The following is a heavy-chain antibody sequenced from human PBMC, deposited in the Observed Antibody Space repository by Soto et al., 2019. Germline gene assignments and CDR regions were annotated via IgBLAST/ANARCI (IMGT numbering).Heavy chain of an antibody. D-gene: IGHD3-3*01. CDR2: IYYSGST. V-gene: IGHV4-39*01. CDR1: GGSISSSSYY. J-gene: IGHJ6*03. CDR3: ARQARMTADLYYYYYYMDV. Sequence: SETLSLTCTVSGGSISSSSYYWGWIRQPPGKGLEWIGSIYYSGSTYYNPSLKSRVTISVDTSKNQFSLKLGSVTAADTAVYYCARQARMTADLYYYYYYMDVWGKGTTVTVSS.